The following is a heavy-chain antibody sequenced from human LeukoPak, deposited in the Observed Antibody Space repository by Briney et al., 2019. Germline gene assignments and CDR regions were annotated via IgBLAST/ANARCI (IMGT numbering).Heavy chain of an antibody. CDR1: GGSISSSSYY. CDR2: IYYSGST. Sequence: SETLSLTCTVSGGSISSSSYYWGWIRQPPGKGLEWIGSIYYSGSTYYNPSLKSRVTISVDTSKNQSSLKLSSVTAADTAVYYCARQGEGYYDFWSGPNYYYGMDVWGQGTTVTVSS. D-gene: IGHD3-3*01. J-gene: IGHJ6*02. V-gene: IGHV4-39*01. CDR3: ARQGEGYYDFWSGPNYYYGMDV.